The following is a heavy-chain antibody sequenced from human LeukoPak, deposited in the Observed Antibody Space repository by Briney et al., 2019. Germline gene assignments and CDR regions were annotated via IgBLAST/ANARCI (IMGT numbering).Heavy chain of an antibody. V-gene: IGHV1-18*01. J-gene: IGHJ4*02. CDR2: ISAYNGNT. Sequence: ASVKVSCKGSGYTFTNYGINWVRQAAGQGLEGMGWISAYNGNTNYAQKLQGRVTMTTDTSTSTAYMELRSLRSDDTAVYYCARDLDQYSGRFGGFGHDFWGQGTLVTVSS. CDR3: ARDLDQYSGRFGGFGHDF. D-gene: IGHD1-26*01. CDR1: GYTFTNYG.